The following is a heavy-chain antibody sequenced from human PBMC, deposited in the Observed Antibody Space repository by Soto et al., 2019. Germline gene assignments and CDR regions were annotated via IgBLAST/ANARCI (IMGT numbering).Heavy chain of an antibody. CDR3: ARCYGDDAYYYYGMDV. CDR2: IYSGGST. CDR1: GFTVSSNY. Sequence: GGSLRLSCAASGFTVSSNYMSWVRQAPGKGLEWVSVIYSGGSTYYADSVKGRFTISRDNSKNTLYLQMNSLRAEDTAVYYCARCYGDDAYYYYGMDVWGQGTTVTVSS. V-gene: IGHV3-66*01. J-gene: IGHJ6*02. D-gene: IGHD4-17*01.